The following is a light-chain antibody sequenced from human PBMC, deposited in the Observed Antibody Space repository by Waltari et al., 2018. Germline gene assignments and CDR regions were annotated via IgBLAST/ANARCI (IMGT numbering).Light chain of an antibody. Sequence: EIVLTQSPATLSLSPGERDTLPCRASQSVSSYLAWYQQKTGQAPRLLIYDASNRATGIPARFSGSGSGTDFTLTISSLEPEDFAVYYCQQRSNWPPWTFGQGTKVEIK. CDR3: QQRSNWPPWT. CDR1: QSVSSY. CDR2: DAS. J-gene: IGKJ1*01. V-gene: IGKV3-11*01.